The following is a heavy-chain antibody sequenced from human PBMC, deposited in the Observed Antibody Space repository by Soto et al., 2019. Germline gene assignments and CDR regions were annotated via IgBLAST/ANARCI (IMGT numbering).Heavy chain of an antibody. CDR1: GFTFSSYA. V-gene: IGHV3-30-3*01. CDR2: ISYDGSNK. Sequence: GGSLRLSCAASGFTFSSYAMHWVRQAPGKGLEWVAVISYDGSNKYYADSVKGRFTISRDNSKNTLYLQMNSLRAEDTAVYYCARHVRAPYGSGIWYYYYGMDVWGQGTTVTVSS. D-gene: IGHD3-10*01. J-gene: IGHJ6*02. CDR3: ARHVRAPYGSGIWYYYYGMDV.